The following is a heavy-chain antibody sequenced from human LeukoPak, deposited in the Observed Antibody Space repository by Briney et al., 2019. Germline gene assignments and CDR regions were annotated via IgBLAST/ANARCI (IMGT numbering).Heavy chain of an antibody. CDR3: TTETMT. V-gene: IGHV3-23*01. Sequence: GGSLRLSCAASGFTFSSYAMSWVRQAPGKGLEWVSSISGNGGYTYHADSVKGRFTISRDNSKNTLYLQMNSLKTEDTAVYFCTTETMTWGQGTLVTVSS. D-gene: IGHD1-14*01. CDR1: GFTFSSYA. J-gene: IGHJ4*02. CDR2: ISGNGGYT.